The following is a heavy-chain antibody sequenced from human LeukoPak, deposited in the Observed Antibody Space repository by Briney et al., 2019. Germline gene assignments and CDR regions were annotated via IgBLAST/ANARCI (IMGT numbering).Heavy chain of an antibody. CDR1: GFTFNSHD. CDR3: ARRYCTNGNCFGFTLDC. V-gene: IGHV3-23*01. D-gene: IGHD2-8*01. CDR2: ITGSGDNT. Sequence: GGSLRLSCAASGFTFNSHDMGWVRQAPGKGLEWVSRITGSGDNTYYADSVKGRFTISRGNSKNTVHLQMNSLTAEDTAMYYCARRYCTNGNCFGFTLDCWGQGTLVTVSS. J-gene: IGHJ4*02.